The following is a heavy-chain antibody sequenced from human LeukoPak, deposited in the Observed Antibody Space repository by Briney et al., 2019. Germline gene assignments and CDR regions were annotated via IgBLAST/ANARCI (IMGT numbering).Heavy chain of an antibody. CDR2: ISGTSGST. CDR3: AKGRGSGGNPFFDY. V-gene: IGHV3-23*01. J-gene: IGHJ4*02. Sequence: GGSLRLSCAASGFTYSTYVMSWFRQAPGKGLEWVSAISGTSGSTHYADSVKGRFTISRDNSKNTLYLQMNSLRAEDTAVYYCAKGRGSGGNPFFDYWGQGTLVTVSS. CDR1: GFTYSTYV. D-gene: IGHD2-15*01.